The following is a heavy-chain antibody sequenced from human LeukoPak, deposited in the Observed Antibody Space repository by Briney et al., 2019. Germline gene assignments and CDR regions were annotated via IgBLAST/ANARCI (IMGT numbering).Heavy chain of an antibody. CDR1: GGSISSSCYS. D-gene: IGHD3-22*01. J-gene: IGHJ1*01. CDR3: ARHGVEHDSSGYYDDPFQH. Sequence: NPSETLSLTCTVSGGSISSSCYSWGWIRQPPGKGLEWIGSIYYSGSTYYNTSLESRVTISVDTSKNQFSLKLSSVTAADTAVYYCARHGVEHDSSGYYDDPFQHWGQGTLVTVSS. CDR2: IYYSGST. V-gene: IGHV4-39*01.